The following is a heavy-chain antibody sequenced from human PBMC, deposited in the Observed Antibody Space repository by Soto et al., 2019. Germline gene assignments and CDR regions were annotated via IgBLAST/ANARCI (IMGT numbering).Heavy chain of an antibody. CDR2: INAGDDNT. CDR3: AREPFTVIRGVIPYLDY. V-gene: IGHV1-3*01. CDR1: GYTFISFP. Sequence: VASVKVSCKASGYTFISFPMHWVRQAPGQRPEWMGWINAGDDNTKYSQKFQGRLTITRDTSASTAYMELRSLRSEDTAVYYCAREPFTVIRGVIPYLDYWGQGTLVTVSS. D-gene: IGHD3-10*01. J-gene: IGHJ4*02.